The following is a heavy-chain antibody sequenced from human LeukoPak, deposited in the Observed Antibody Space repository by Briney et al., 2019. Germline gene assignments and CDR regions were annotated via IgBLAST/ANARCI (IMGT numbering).Heavy chain of an antibody. J-gene: IGHJ6*02. CDR3: AREGYYSGMDV. CDR2: ISYDGSNK. CDR1: GFTFSSYG. V-gene: IGHV3-30*03. Sequence: PGGSLRLSCAASGFTFSSYGMHWVRQAPGKGLEWVAVISYDGSNKYYADSVKGRFTISRDNSKNTLYLQMNSLRAEDTAVYYCAREGYYSGMDVWGQGTTVTVSS.